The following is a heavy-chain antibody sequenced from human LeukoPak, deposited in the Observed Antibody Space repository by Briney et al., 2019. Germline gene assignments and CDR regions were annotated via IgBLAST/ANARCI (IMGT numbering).Heavy chain of an antibody. CDR3: ASLVTNYYYYGMDV. J-gene: IGHJ6*02. Sequence: SVKVSCNASGGTFSSYAISWVRQAPGQGLEWMGGIIPIFGTANCAQKFQGRVTITADESTSTAYMELSSLRSEDTAVYYCASLVTNYYYYGMDVWGQGTTVTVSS. CDR1: GGTFSSYA. CDR2: IIPIFGTA. D-gene: IGHD4-17*01. V-gene: IGHV1-69*13.